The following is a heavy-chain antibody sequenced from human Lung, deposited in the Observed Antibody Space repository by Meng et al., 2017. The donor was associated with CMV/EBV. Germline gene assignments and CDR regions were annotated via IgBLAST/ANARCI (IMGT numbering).Heavy chain of an antibody. CDR2: IRYDGSNK. Sequence: LXCAASGFTFSSYGMHWVRQAPGKGLEWVAFIRYDGSNKYYADSVKGRFTISRDNSKNTLYLQMNSLRAEDTAVYYCAKDHIVVVPAATYYYGMKVGXQGNXVTVSS. CDR3: AKDHIVVVPAATYYYGMKV. D-gene: IGHD2-2*01. CDR1: GFTFSSYG. J-gene: IGHJ6*02. V-gene: IGHV3-30*02.